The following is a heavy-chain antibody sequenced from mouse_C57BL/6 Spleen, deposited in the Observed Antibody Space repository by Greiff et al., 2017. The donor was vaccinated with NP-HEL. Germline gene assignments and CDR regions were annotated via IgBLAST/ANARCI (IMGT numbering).Heavy chain of an antibody. D-gene: IGHD1-1*01. CDR1: GYTFTDYY. CDR2: INPNNGGT. V-gene: IGHV1-26*01. CDR3: ARNYYGTPAWCAY. J-gene: IGHJ3*01. Sequence: EVQLQQSGPELVKPGASVKISCKASGYTFTDYYMNWVKQSHGKSLEWIGDINPNNGGTSYNQKFKGKATLTVDKSSSTAYMELRSLTSEDSAVYYCARNYYGTPAWCAYWGQGTLVTVSA.